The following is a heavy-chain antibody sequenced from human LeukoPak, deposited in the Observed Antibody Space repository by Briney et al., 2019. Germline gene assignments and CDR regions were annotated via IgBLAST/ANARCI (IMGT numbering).Heavy chain of an antibody. Sequence: GGSLRLSCAASGFSFSRYAMNWVRQAPGKGLEWVSLISSTGTYTYYADSVKGRFTISRDNAKNSLILCMSNLRVEDTAVYYCAREMSGSGMTYWGQGTQVTVSS. D-gene: IGHD3-10*01. CDR3: AREMSGSGMTY. V-gene: IGHV3-21*01. CDR1: GFSFSRYA. CDR2: ISSTGTYT. J-gene: IGHJ4*02.